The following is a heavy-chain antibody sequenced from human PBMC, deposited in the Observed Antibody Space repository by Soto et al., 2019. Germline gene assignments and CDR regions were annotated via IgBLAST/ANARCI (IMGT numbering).Heavy chain of an antibody. J-gene: IGHJ6*02. CDR3: ARRGVYCSSTSCYTRGPYYYGMDV. CDR1: GYTFTSYD. D-gene: IGHD2-2*02. V-gene: IGHV1-8*01. Sequence: GASVKVSCKASGYTFTSYDINWVRQGTGEGDEWMGWINPNSGNTGYAQKFQGRVTITADESTSTAYMELSSLRSEDTAVYYCARRGVYCSSTSCYTRGPYYYGMDVWGQGTTVTVSS. CDR2: INPNSGNT.